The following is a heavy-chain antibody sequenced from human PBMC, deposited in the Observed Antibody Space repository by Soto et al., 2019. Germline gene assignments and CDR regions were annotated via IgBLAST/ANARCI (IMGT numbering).Heavy chain of an antibody. D-gene: IGHD3-10*01. V-gene: IGHV4-31*03. J-gene: IGHJ6*02. Sequence: SETLSLTCTVSGGSISSGGYYWSWIRQHPGKGLEWIGYIYYSESTYYNPSLKSRVTISVDTSKNQFSLKLSSVTAADTAVYYCARDHRFGEVLSPYVDYYGMDVWGQGTTVTVSS. CDR3: ARDHRFGEVLSPYVDYYGMDV. CDR1: GGSISSGGYY. CDR2: IYYSEST.